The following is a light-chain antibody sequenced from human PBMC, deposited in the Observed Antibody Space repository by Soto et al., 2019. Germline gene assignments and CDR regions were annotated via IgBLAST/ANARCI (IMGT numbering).Light chain of an antibody. CDR1: SRDVGGYNY. CDR3: SSYISSSTFVV. Sequence: QSVLTQPASVSGSPGQSITISCTGTSRDVGGYNYVSWHQQHPGKAPKVIITEVSNRPSRVSNRFSGSKSGNTASLTISGLQAEDEADYYCSSYISSSTFVVFGGGTKLTVL. J-gene: IGLJ2*01. V-gene: IGLV2-14*01. CDR2: EVS.